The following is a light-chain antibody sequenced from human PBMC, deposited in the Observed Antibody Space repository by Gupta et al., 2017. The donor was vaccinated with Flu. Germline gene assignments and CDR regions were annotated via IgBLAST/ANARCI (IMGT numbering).Light chain of an antibody. J-gene: IGLJ3*02. CDR2: STS. CDR1: TGAVTSGDY. V-gene: IGLV7-43*01. Sequence: TVTLTCASSTGAVTSGDYPNWLQQTPGQAPMVLSYSTSNKHSWSPARCAGALLGGKADLTRSGVQPEDEAEYYCRIYYSGAQWVFGGGTKLTVL. CDR3: RIYYSGAQWV.